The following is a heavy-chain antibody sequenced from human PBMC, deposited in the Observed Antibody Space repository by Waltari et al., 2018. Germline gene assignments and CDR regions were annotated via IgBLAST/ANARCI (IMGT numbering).Heavy chain of an antibody. Sequence: QVQLQESGPGLVKPSETLSLTCTVPGGSISSYYWSWISQPAGKGLEWIGRIYTSGSTNYNPSLKSRVTMSVDTSKNQFSLKLSSVTAADTAVYYCARDLLYSGSYSDYWGQGTLVTVSS. J-gene: IGHJ4*02. CDR2: IYTSGST. D-gene: IGHD1-26*01. V-gene: IGHV4-4*07. CDR1: GGSISSYY. CDR3: ARDLLYSGSYSDY.